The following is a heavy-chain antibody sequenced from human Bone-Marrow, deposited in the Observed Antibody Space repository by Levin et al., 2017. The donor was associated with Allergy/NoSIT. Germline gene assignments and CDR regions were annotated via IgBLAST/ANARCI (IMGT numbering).Heavy chain of an antibody. CDR1: DDSISSSNW. J-gene: IGHJ5*02. V-gene: IGHV4-4*02. CDR3: ARRNVLAPGEDWFDP. CDR2: IYHSGST. Sequence: SETLSLTCGVSDDSISSSNWWTWVRQPPGKGLEWIGEIYHSGSTNYNPSFKSRVTISVETSKNQFSLKLRSVTAADTAVYYCARRNVLAPGEDWFDPWGQGTLVTVSS. D-gene: IGHD7-27*01.